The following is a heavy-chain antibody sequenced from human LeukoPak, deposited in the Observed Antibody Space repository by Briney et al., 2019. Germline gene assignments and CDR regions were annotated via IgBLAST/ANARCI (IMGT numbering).Heavy chain of an antibody. CDR1: GGSISSSSYY. Sequence: SETLSLTCTVSGGSISSSSYYWGWIRQPPGKGLEWTGSIYYSGSTYYNPSLKSRVTISVDTSKNQFSLKLSSVTAADTAVYYCARAITLGYCSSTSCLSGWFDPWGQGTLVTVSS. D-gene: IGHD2-2*01. CDR2: IYYSGST. J-gene: IGHJ5*02. CDR3: ARAITLGYCSSTSCLSGWFDP. V-gene: IGHV4-39*07.